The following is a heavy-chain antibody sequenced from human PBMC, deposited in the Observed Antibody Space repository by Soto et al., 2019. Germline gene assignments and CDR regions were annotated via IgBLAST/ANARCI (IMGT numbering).Heavy chain of an antibody. CDR2: ITSRGGTT. D-gene: IGHD3-10*01. Sequence: GGSLRLSCAASGFTFSNYAMSWVRQAPGKGLEWVSSITSRGGTTFYADSVKGRLTISIDNPKNTLYVQMDILRAEDTAVYYCAKDLSPNMGCMDVWGPGTTVTVSS. J-gene: IGHJ6*02. V-gene: IGHV3-23*01. CDR1: GFTFSNYA. CDR3: AKDLSPNMGCMDV.